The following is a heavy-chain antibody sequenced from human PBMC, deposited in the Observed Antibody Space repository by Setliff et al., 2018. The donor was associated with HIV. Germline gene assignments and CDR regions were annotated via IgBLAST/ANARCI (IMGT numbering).Heavy chain of an antibody. CDR1: GYIFTMYT. Sequence: ASVKVSCKASGYIFTMYTMYWVRQAPGQRLEWMGRINTVNGNTKYSQNFQGRVTITRDTSANTANMELSSLRSEDTAVYYCAREDTVANSYVARFDFWGQGTLVTVSS. J-gene: IGHJ4*02. CDR2: INTVNGNT. D-gene: IGHD5-12*01. CDR3: AREDTVANSYVARFDF. V-gene: IGHV1-3*04.